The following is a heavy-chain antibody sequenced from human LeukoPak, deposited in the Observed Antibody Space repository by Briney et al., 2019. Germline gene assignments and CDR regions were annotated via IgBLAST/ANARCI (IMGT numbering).Heavy chain of an antibody. CDR3: ARPEMVYYCDSSGTRGPFDY. J-gene: IGHJ4*02. V-gene: IGHV1-69*13. CDR2: IIPIFGTA. D-gene: IGHD3-22*01. Sequence: SVKVSCKASGGTFSSYAISWVRQAPGQGLEWMGGIIPIFGTANYAQKFQGRVTITADESTSTAYMELSSLRSEDTAVYYCARPEMVYYCDSSGTRGPFDYWGQGTLVTVSS. CDR1: GGTFSSYA.